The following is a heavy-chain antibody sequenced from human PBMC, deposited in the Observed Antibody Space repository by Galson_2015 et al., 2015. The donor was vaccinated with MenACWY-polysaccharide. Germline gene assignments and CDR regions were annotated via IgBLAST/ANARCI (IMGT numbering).Heavy chain of an antibody. CDR2: MNPNSGNT. CDR1: GYKFTSYD. Sequence: SVKVSCKASGYKFTSYDINWVRQATGQGLEWMGWMNPNSGNTGYAQKFQGRVTMTSNSAIMTAYMELSSLRSEDTAVYYCVRIIARKYTFADSWGQGTLVTVSS. CDR3: VRIIARKYTFADS. J-gene: IGHJ4*02. V-gene: IGHV1-8*01. D-gene: IGHD2-2*02.